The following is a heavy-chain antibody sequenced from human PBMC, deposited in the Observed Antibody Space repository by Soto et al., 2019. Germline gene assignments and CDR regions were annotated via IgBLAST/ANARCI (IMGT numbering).Heavy chain of an antibody. J-gene: IGHJ5*02. CDR3: ERRTAGGSETYYNSWFDP. CDR1: GGSFSGYY. V-gene: IGHV4-34*01. Sequence: ASETLSLTCAVYGGSFSGYYWSWIRQPPGRGLEWIGEINHSGTTNNNPSLKSRVTISVDTSKNQFSLKVSSVTAADTAVYYCERRTAGGSETYYNSWFDPWGQGTLVTVSS. CDR2: INHSGTT. D-gene: IGHD3-10*01.